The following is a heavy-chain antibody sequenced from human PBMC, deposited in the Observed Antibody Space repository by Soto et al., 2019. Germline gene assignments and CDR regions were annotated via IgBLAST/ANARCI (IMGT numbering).Heavy chain of an antibody. J-gene: IGHJ4*02. CDR1: GYTFTTYG. CDR3: ARDGRKGSVNSYPQSFDY. CDR2: ISAYNGNT. D-gene: IGHD3-10*01. Sequence: QVQLVQSGAEVKKPGASVKVSCKASGYTFTTYGISWVRQAPGQGLEWMGWISAYNGNTNYAQKFQGRVTMTTDTSTNTAYLEMRSLTSDDTAVYYCARDGRKGSVNSYPQSFDYWGQGTQVTVSS. V-gene: IGHV1-18*01.